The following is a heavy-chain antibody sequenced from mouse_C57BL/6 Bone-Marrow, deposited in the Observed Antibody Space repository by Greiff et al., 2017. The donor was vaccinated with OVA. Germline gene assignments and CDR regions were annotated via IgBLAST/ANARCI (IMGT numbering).Heavy chain of an antibody. CDR3: ARRYYYGSSYSFAY. D-gene: IGHD1-1*01. V-gene: IGHV5-6*02. CDR2: ISSGGSYT. CDR1: GFTFSSYG. J-gene: IGHJ3*01. Sequence: EVTLVESGGDLVKPGGSLKLSCAASGFTFSSYGMSWVRQTPDKRLEWVATISSGGSYTYYPDSVKGRFTISRDNAKNTLYLQMSSLKSEDTAMYYCARRYYYGSSYSFAYWGQGTLVTVSA.